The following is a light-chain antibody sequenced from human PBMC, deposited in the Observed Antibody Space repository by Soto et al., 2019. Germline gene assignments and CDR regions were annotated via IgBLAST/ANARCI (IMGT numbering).Light chain of an antibody. V-gene: IGLV2-23*01. CDR1: SSDVGSYSF. CDR3: CSYAGSNTYV. J-gene: IGLJ1*01. CDR2: EGS. Sequence: QSVLTQPASVSGSPGQSITISCTGTSSDVGSYSFVTWYQQHPGKVPKLIIYEGSKRPPGVSNRLSGSKSGNTASLTISGLQGEDEADYYCCSYAGSNTYVFGSGTKVTVL.